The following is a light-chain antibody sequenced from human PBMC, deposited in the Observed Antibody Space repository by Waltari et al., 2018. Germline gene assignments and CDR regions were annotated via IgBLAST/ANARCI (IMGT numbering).Light chain of an antibody. CDR3: QHYVSLPAT. CDR1: PSISKY. J-gene: IGKJ1*01. CDR2: HAS. Sequence: EIVLTQSPDTLSFSPGERATLSCRASPSISKYLAWYQQKPGQAPRLLNYHASSRSTGIPDRFSGSGSGTDFSLTINRLEPEDFAVYYCQHYVSLPATFGQGTKLEIK. V-gene: IGKV3-20*01.